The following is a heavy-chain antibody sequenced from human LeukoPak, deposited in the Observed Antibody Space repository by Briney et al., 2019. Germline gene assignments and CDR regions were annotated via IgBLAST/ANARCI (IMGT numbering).Heavy chain of an antibody. Sequence: PGRSLRLSCAASGFTFSSYGMHWVRQAPGKGLEWVAVIWYDGSNKYYADSVKGRFTISRDNSKNTLYLQMNSLRAEDTAVYYRARGIHYYGSGSYRDYWGQGTLVTVSS. J-gene: IGHJ4*02. D-gene: IGHD3-10*01. CDR2: IWYDGSNK. CDR3: ARGIHYYGSGSYRDY. V-gene: IGHV3-33*01. CDR1: GFTFSSYG.